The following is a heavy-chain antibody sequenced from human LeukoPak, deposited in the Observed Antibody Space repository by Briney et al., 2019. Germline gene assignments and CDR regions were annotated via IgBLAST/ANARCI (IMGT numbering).Heavy chain of an antibody. Sequence: GGSLRLSCAASEFTFSDYYMSWIRQAPGKGLEWVSYISSSSSYTNYADSVKGRFTISRDNAKKSLYLQMDSLRAEDTAVYYCARVSKAANPTSDSPWFDPWGQGTLVTVSS. CDR2: ISSSSSYT. V-gene: IGHV3-11*05. J-gene: IGHJ5*02. CDR3: ARVSKAANPTSDSPWFDP. CDR1: EFTFSDYY. D-gene: IGHD2-15*01.